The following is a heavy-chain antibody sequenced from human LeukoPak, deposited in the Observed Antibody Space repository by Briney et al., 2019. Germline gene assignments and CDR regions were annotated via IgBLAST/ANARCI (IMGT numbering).Heavy chain of an antibody. J-gene: IGHJ4*02. Sequence: GGSLRLSCAASGFTFSSYAMSRVRQAPGKGLEWVSAISGSGGSTYYADSVKGRFTISRDNSKNTLYLQMNSLRAEDTAVYYCARGYSYGRKDYWGQGTLVTVSS. CDR1: GFTFSSYA. CDR3: ARGYSYGRKDY. CDR2: ISGSGGST. V-gene: IGHV3-23*01. D-gene: IGHD5-18*01.